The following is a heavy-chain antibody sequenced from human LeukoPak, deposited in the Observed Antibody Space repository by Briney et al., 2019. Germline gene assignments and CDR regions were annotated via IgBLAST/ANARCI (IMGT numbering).Heavy chain of an antibody. CDR3: ARGSAAAGTRAFDY. J-gene: IGHJ4*02. CDR1: GFTFSSYA. Sequence: PGRSLTLSCAASGFTFSSYAMHWVRQAPGKGLEWMGVISYDGSNNYYADPVKARFTIYRDNTKNTLYLQMNSVRAEDRAVYYCARGSAAAGTRAFDYWGQGNLVHGSS. CDR2: ISYDGSNN. V-gene: IGHV3-30*01. D-gene: IGHD6-13*01.